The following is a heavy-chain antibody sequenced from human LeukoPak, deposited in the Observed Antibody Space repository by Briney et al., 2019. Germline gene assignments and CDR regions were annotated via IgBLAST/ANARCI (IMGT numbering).Heavy chain of an antibody. CDR3: ARSLPYGTTWYGRSDF. D-gene: IGHD6-13*01. CDR2: IRQDGDTK. CDR1: GFPFNAYW. J-gene: IGHJ4*02. V-gene: IGHV3-7*03. Sequence: GGSLRLSCEASGFPFNAYWITWVRQAPGKGLEWVANIRQDGDTKYYVDSVKGRFTISRDNAMNSLYLQMNSLRAEDTAIYYCARSLPYGTTWYGRSDFWGQGTLVTVSS.